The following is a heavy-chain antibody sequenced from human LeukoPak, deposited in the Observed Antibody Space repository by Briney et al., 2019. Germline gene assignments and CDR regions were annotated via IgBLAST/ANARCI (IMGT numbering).Heavy chain of an antibody. D-gene: IGHD2-2*01. CDR2: INPVSGGT. CDR1: EYTFTDYY. CDR3: ARANFLSCSSTSCLFDY. V-gene: IGHV1-2*02. J-gene: IGHJ4*02. Sequence: ASVKVSCKASEYTFTDYYLHWVRRAPGQGFEWMGWINPVSGGTNYVQKFQGRVTMTRDTSISTAYMELSRLRSDDTAVYYCARANFLSCSSTSCLFDYWGQGTLVTVSS.